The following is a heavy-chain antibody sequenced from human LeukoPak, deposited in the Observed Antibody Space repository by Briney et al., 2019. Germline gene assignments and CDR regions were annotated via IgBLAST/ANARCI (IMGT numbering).Heavy chain of an antibody. CDR3: VRHYYDGSAYFFDC. V-gene: IGHV3-30*04. CDR1: GFTFSSYA. Sequence: GGSLRLSCAASGFTFSSYAMHWVRQAPGKGLEWVAVISYDGSNKYYADSVKGRFTISRDNSKNTLYLQMNSLRADDTAVYYCVRHYYDGSAYFFDCWGQGTLVTVSS. D-gene: IGHD3-22*01. CDR2: ISYDGSNK. J-gene: IGHJ4*02.